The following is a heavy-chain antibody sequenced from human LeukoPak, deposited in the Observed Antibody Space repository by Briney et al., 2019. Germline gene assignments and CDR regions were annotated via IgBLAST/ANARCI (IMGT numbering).Heavy chain of an antibody. Sequence: PGGSLRLSCTASGFTFGDYAMSWFRQAPGKVLEWVAFIRYDGSNKYYADSVKGRFTISRDNSKNTLYLQMNSLRAEDTAVYYCASRGQGCGGDCYPYYYYYMDVWGKGTTVTVSS. CDR3: ASRGQGCGGDCYPYYYYYMDV. V-gene: IGHV3-30*02. CDR2: IRYDGSNK. D-gene: IGHD2-21*02. J-gene: IGHJ6*03. CDR1: GFTFGDYA.